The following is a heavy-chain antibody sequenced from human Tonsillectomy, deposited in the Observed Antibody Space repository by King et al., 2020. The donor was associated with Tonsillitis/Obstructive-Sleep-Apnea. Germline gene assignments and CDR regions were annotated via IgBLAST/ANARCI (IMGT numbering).Heavy chain of an antibody. D-gene: IGHD3-10*01. CDR3: ARPSYGSGVYYYFYMDV. CDR1: GFTFSAYG. CDR2: ISGDSGYI. Sequence: VQLVESGGGLVKPGGSLRLSCAASGFTFSAYGMTWVRRAPGKGLEWVSSISGDSGYICYADSVRGRFTISRDNAKNSLYLQMNSLRAEDTAVYYCARPSYGSGVYYYFYMDVWGKGTTVTISS. J-gene: IGHJ6*03. V-gene: IGHV3-21*01.